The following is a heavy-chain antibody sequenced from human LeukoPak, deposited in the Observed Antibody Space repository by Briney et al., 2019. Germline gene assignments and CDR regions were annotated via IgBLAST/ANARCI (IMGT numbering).Heavy chain of an antibody. J-gene: IGHJ4*02. CDR3: ARAGGYYGSGSFLDY. Sequence: TPSETLSLTCTVSRYDINSVYYWAWIRQPPGKGLEWIGSIYHSGSTYYNASLKSRVTISMDTSRNKFSLNLNSVTAADTAVYYCARAGGYYGSGSFLDYWGQGLLVTVSS. V-gene: IGHV4-38-2*02. CDR1: RYDINSVYY. D-gene: IGHD3-10*01. CDR2: IYHSGST.